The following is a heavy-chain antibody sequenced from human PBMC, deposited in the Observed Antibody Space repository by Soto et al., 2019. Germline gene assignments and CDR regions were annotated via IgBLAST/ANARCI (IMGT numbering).Heavy chain of an antibody. CDR1: GFTFSDYG. CDR2: IWYDGSNK. D-gene: IGHD3-16*01. V-gene: IGHV3-33*01. Sequence: GGSLRLSCAASGFTFSDYGMHWVRQAPGKGLEWVAVIWYDGSNKYYADSVKGRFTISRDNSKNTLYLQMNSLRAEDTAVYYCARDRGGAAPALELDYWGQGTLVTVSS. CDR3: ARDRGGAAPALELDY. J-gene: IGHJ4*02.